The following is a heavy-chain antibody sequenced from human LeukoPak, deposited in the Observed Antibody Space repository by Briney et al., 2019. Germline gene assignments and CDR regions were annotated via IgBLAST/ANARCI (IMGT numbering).Heavy chain of an antibody. CDR2: IDKKDNLYAT. J-gene: IGHJ5*02. D-gene: IGHD2-15*01. V-gene: IGHV3-73*01. CDR3: TRDRGTYNWFDP. CDR1: GFTFSRSA. Sequence: PGGSLRLSCAASGFTFSRSAVHWVRQSSGKGLEWVGHIDKKDNLYATAYAESVKGRFTISRDDSKDTAFLHMDSLKTEDTALYYCTRDRGTYNWFDPWGQGTLVTVSS.